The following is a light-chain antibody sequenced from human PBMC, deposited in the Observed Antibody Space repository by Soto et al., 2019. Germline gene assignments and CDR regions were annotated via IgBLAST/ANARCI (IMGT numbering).Light chain of an antibody. CDR3: SSYTTTNTYV. CDR2: EVS. V-gene: IGLV2-14*01. CDR1: SSDVGGYNY. Sequence: QSALTQPASVSGSPGQSITISCTVTSSDVGGYNYVSWSQQHPGKAPKLMIYEVSNRPSGVSNRFSGSKSGSTASLTISGLQAEDEADYYCSSYTTTNTYVFGTGTKVTVL. J-gene: IGLJ1*01.